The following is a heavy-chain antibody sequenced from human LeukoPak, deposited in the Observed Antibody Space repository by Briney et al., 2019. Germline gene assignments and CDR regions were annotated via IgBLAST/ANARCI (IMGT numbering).Heavy chain of an antibody. D-gene: IGHD3-16*01. J-gene: IGHJ6*02. CDR3: ARGGQPRYYYGMDV. CDR1: GGSISSYY. V-gene: IGHV4-59*01. Sequence: SETLSLTCTVSGGSISSYYWSWIRQPPGKGLEWIGYIYYSGSTNYNPSLKSRVTISVDTSKNQFSLRLSSVTAADTAVYYCARGGQPRYYYGMDVWGQGTTVTVSS. CDR2: IYYSGST.